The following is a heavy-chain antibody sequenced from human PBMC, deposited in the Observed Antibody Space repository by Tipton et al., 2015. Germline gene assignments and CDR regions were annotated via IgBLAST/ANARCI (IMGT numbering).Heavy chain of an antibody. CDR2: IYPDDSDT. CDR1: GYSFTTYW. Sequence: QSGAEVKKPGESLKISCKASGYSFTTYWIAWVRQMPGKGLEWMGIIYPDDSDTRYSPSFRGQVTISADRSINTAYLEWSSLKASDTAMYYCARLDSGSYGYWGQGTLVTVSS. J-gene: IGHJ4*02. CDR3: ARLDSGSYGY. D-gene: IGHD1-26*01. V-gene: IGHV5-51*01.